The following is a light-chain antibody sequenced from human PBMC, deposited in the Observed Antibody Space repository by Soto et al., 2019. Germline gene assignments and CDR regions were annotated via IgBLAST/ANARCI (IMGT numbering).Light chain of an antibody. CDR1: QSVSSN. V-gene: IGKV3-15*01. CDR2: GAS. CDR3: QQYNKWPPLT. Sequence: EIVMTQSPATLSVSPGGRATLSCRASQSVSSNLAWYQQKPGQAPRLLIYGASTRATGIPARFSGSGSGTEFTLTISSLQSEDFAVYYCQQYNKWPPLTFGGGTKVEIK. J-gene: IGKJ4*01.